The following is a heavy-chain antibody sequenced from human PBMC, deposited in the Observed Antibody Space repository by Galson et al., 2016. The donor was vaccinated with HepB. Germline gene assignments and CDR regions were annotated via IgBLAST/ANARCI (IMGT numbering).Heavy chain of an antibody. CDR3: SKDMVTTWTAKYFQH. Sequence: SLRLSCAVSGFTFSSYALTWVRQAPGEGLEWVSTISSGGTTYYADSVKGRFTISRDNSKKTLFLQMNSLRAEDTAIYYCSKDMVTTWTAKYFQHWGQGTLVTVSS. V-gene: IGHV3-23*01. D-gene: IGHD4-17*01. CDR2: ISSGGTT. J-gene: IGHJ1*01. CDR1: GFTFSSYA.